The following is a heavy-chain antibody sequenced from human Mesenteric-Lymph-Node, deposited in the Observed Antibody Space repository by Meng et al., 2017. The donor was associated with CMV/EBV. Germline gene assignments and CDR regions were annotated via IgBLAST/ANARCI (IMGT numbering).Heavy chain of an antibody. D-gene: IGHD3-22*01. CDR2: IKQDGSEK. CDR1: GFTFSSYW. V-gene: IGHV3-7*01. J-gene: IGHJ4*02. Sequence: GESLKISCAASGFTFSSYWMSWVRQAPGKGLEWVANIKQDGSEKYYVDSVKGRFTISRDNAKNSLFLQMDSLRAEDTAVYYCARDPSSGYYFPYFDYWGQGTLVTVS. CDR3: ARDPSSGYYFPYFDY.